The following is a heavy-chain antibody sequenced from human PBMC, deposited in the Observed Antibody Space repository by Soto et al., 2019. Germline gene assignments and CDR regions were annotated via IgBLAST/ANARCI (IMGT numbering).Heavy chain of an antibody. Sequence: EVQLLESGGGLVQPGGSLRLPCAASGFTFSSYAMSWVRQAPGKGLEWVSAISGSGGSTYYADSVKGRFTISRDNSKNTLYLQMNSLRAEDTAVYYCAKVGYSSSSFGMDVWGQGTTVTVSS. V-gene: IGHV3-23*01. CDR3: AKVGYSSSSFGMDV. J-gene: IGHJ6*02. D-gene: IGHD6-13*01. CDR1: GFTFSSYA. CDR2: ISGSGGST.